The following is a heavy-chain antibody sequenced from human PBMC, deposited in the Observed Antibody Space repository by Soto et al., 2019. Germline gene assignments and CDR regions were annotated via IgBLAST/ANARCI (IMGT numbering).Heavy chain of an antibody. CDR3: ARDGVRGGIAADVFWFDP. CDR2: INAGNGNT. V-gene: IGHV1-3*01. Sequence: ASVKVSCKASGYTFTSYAMHWVRQARGQRLEWMGWINAGNGNTKYSQKFQGRVTITRDTSARTAYMEMSSLRSEETAVYYCARDGVRGGIAADVFWFDPWGQGTLVTVSS. J-gene: IGHJ5*02. CDR1: GYTFTSYA. D-gene: IGHD6-13*01.